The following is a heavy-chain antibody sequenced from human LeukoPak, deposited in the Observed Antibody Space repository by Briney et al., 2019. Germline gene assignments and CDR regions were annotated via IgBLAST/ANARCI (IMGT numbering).Heavy chain of an antibody. CDR2: IIPILGIA. Sequence: SVKVSCKASGGTFSSYAISWVRQAPGQGLEWMGRIIPILGIANYAQKFQGRVTITADKSTSTAYMELSSLRSEDTAVYYCAREERGVGYFDYWGQGTLVTVSS. D-gene: IGHD3-3*01. CDR1: GGTFSSYA. J-gene: IGHJ4*02. V-gene: IGHV1-69*04. CDR3: AREERGVGYFDY.